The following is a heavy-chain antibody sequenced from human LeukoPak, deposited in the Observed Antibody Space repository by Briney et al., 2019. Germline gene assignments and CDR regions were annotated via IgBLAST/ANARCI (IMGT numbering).Heavy chain of an antibody. J-gene: IGHJ6*02. CDR1: GGSISSYY. CDR3: ARDRDTAMESYYYYYGMDV. V-gene: IGHV4-59*01. CDR2: IFYRGST. D-gene: IGHD5-18*01. Sequence: SETLSLTCTVSGGSISSYYWSWIRQPPGKRLEWIGYIFYRGSTNYNPSLKSRVAISEDTSKNQFSLNLSSVTAADTAVYYCARDRDTAMESYYYYYGMDVWGQGTTVTVSS.